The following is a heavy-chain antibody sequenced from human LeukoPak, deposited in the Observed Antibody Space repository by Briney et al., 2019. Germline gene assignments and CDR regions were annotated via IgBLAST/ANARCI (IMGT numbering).Heavy chain of an antibody. CDR1: GGSISSYY. J-gene: IGHJ4*02. Sequence: ASATLSLTCTVSGGSISSYYWSWIRQPPGKGLEWIGYIYYSGSTNYNPSLKSRVTISVDTSKNQFSLKLSSVTAADTAVYYCARFPMSGYDTDKDYWGQGTLVTVSS. V-gene: IGHV4-59*08. CDR2: IYYSGST. D-gene: IGHD5-12*01. CDR3: ARFPMSGYDTDKDY.